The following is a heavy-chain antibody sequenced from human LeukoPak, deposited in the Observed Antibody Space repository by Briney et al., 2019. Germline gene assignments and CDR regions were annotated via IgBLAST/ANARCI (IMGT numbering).Heavy chain of an antibody. Sequence: SETLSLTCTVSGGSISSYYWSWIRQPPGKGLEWIGYIYYSGSTNYNPSLKSRVTISVDTSKNQFSLKLSSVTAADTAVYYCARHYSSSSFDPWGQGTLVTVSS. J-gene: IGHJ5*02. CDR1: GGSISSYY. CDR2: IYYSGST. V-gene: IGHV4-59*08. D-gene: IGHD6-13*01. CDR3: ARHYSSSSFDP.